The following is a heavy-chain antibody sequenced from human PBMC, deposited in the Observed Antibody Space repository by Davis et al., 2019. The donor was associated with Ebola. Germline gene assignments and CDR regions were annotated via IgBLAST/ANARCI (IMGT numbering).Heavy chain of an antibody. CDR2: INPSGGNT. CDR1: GYTFSTYY. D-gene: IGHD3-3*01. CDR3: ARDRTLAVDFWSGFYFFDS. V-gene: IGHV1-46*01. Sequence: ASVKVSCKASGYTFSTYYMHWVRQAPGQGPEWMGAINPSGGNTNYPQRFQGRVTVTTDTSTSTVYMELTSLRSEDTAIYYCARDRTLAVDFWSGFYFFDSGGQGTLVTVSS. J-gene: IGHJ4*02.